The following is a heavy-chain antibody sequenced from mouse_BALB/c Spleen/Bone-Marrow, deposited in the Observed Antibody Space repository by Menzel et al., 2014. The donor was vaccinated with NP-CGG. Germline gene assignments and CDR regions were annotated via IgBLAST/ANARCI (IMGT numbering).Heavy chain of an antibody. V-gene: IGHV1-80*01. CDR3: ARQVVHDY. CDR2: IYPGDGDA. Sequence: QVHVKQSGAELVRPGSSVKISCKASGYAFSRYWMSWVKQRPGQGLEWIGQIYPGDGDANYNGKFKDKATLPADKSSSTAYMHLSSLTSEDSAVYFCARQVVHDYWGQGTTLTVPS. J-gene: IGHJ2*01. D-gene: IGHD6-2*01. CDR1: GYAFSRYW.